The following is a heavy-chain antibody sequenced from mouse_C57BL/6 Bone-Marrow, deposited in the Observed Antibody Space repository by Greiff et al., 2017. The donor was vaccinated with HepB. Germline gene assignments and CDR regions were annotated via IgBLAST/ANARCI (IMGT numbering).Heavy chain of an antibody. CDR2: ILPGSGST. CDR1: GYTFTGYW. J-gene: IGHJ1*03. V-gene: IGHV1-9*01. D-gene: IGHD1-1*01. CDR3: ARYSIYYGSSYPYWYVDV. Sequence: VKLQQSGAELMKPGASVKLSCKATGYTFTGYWIEWVKQRPGHGLEWIGEILPGSGSTNYNEKFKGKATFTADTSSNTAYMQLSGLTTEDSAIYYCARYSIYYGSSYPYWYVDVWGTGTTVTVSS.